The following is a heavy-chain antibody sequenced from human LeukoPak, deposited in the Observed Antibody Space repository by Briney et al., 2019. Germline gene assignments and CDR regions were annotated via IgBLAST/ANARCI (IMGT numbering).Heavy chain of an antibody. CDR1: GFIFSNYG. CDR3: ANGEDCDIVVVPATTGH. CDR2: IRSDGSNK. J-gene: IGHJ4*02. V-gene: IGHV3-30*02. D-gene: IGHD2-2*01. Sequence: GGSLRLSCAASGFIFSNYGMHWVRQAPGKGLEGVAFIRSDGSNKYYADSVKGRFTISRDNSKNTLYLQMNSLRAEDTAVYYCANGEDCDIVVVPATTGHWGQGTLVTVSS.